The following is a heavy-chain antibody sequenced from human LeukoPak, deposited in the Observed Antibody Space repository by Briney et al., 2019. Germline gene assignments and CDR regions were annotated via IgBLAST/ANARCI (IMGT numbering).Heavy chain of an antibody. CDR3: ARGDIAARPPFY. D-gene: IGHD6-6*01. V-gene: IGHV1-69*04. CDR1: GGTFSSYA. Sequence: ASVKVSCKASGGTFSSYAISWVRQAPGQGLEWMGRIIPILGIANYAQKFQGRVTITTDESTSTAYMELSSLRSEDTAVYYCARGDIAARPPFYWGQGTLVTVSS. CDR2: IIPILGIA. J-gene: IGHJ4*02.